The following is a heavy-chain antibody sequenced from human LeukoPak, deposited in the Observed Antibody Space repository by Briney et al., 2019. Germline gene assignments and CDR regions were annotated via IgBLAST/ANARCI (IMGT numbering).Heavy chain of an antibody. J-gene: IGHJ4*02. CDR2: ISSSSSYI. Sequence: GGSLRLSCAASGFTFSSYSMNWVRQAPGKGLEWVSSISSSSSYISYADSVKGRFTISRDNAKNSLYLQMNSLRAEDTAVYYCARDLDAGSGWYRRNFDYWGQGTLVTVSS. D-gene: IGHD6-19*01. V-gene: IGHV3-21*01. CDR1: GFTFSSYS. CDR3: ARDLDAGSGWYRRNFDY.